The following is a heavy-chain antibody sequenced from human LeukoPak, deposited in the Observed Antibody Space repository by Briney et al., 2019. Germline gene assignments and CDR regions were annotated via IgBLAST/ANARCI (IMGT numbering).Heavy chain of an antibody. CDR1: GGSISSYY. D-gene: IGHD3-3*01. CDR2: IYTSGST. Sequence: SETLSLTCTVSGGSISSYYWSWIRQPAGKGLEWIGRIYTSGSTNYNPSLKSRVTMSVDTSKNQFSLKLSSVTAADTAVYYCARVRGAIFGRDYAIDIWGQGTMVTVSS. CDR3: ARVRGAIFGRDYAIDI. V-gene: IGHV4-4*07. J-gene: IGHJ3*02.